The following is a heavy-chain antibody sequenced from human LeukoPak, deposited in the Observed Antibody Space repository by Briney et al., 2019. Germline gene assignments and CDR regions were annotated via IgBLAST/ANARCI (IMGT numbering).Heavy chain of an antibody. Sequence: SVKVSCKASGGTFDTYGISWLRQAPGQGLEWMGGIIPFFGTPNTAQKFQGRVTIAADGSTSTAYMELSSLTSDDTALYYCARVGIYGDYEYYFDYWGQGTLVTVSS. CDR3: ARVGIYGDYEYYFDY. V-gene: IGHV1-69*13. CDR2: IIPFFGTP. CDR1: GGTFDTYG. J-gene: IGHJ4*02. D-gene: IGHD4-17*01.